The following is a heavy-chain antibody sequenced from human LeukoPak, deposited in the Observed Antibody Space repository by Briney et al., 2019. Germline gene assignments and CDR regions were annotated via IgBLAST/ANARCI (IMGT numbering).Heavy chain of an antibody. D-gene: IGHD5-24*01. CDR3: ARGRKREATDY. CDR1: GGSFSGYY. V-gene: IGHV4-34*01. Sequence: SETLSLTCAVYGGSFSGYYWSWIRQPPGKGLEWIGEINHSGSTNYNPSLKSRVTISVDTSKNQFSLKLSSVTAADTAVYYCARGRKREATDYWGQGTLVTVSS. CDR2: INHSGST. J-gene: IGHJ4*02.